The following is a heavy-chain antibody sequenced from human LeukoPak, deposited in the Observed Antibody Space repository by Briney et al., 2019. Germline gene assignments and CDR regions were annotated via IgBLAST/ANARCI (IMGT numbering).Heavy chain of an antibody. Sequence: SETLSLTCTVSGGSISSYYWSWIRQPAGKGLEWIGRIYISGSGSTNYNPSLKSRVTISVDTSKNQFSLKLSSVTAADTAVYYCARLGWTWGQGTLVTVSS. J-gene: IGHJ4*02. CDR1: GGSISSYY. CDR3: ARLGWT. D-gene: IGHD3/OR15-3a*01. CDR2: IYISGSGST. V-gene: IGHV4-4*07.